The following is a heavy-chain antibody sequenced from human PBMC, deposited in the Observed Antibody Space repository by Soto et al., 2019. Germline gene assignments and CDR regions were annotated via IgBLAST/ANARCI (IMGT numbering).Heavy chain of an antibody. CDR3: AKERTAEYYFDY. D-gene: IGHD1-1*01. V-gene: IGHV3-30*18. CDR1: GFTFSSYG. Sequence: TGGSLRLSCAASGFTFSSYGMHWVRQAPGKGLEWVAVISYDGSNKYYADSVKGRFTISRDNSKNTLYLQMNSLRTEDTAVYYCAKERTAEYYFDYWGQGTLVTVSS. J-gene: IGHJ4*02. CDR2: ISYDGSNK.